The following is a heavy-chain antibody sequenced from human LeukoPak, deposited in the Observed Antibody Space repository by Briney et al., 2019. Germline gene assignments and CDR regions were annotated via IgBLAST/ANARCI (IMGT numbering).Heavy chain of an antibody. D-gene: IGHD2-2*01. CDR3: ARLDIVVVPAASHYYYMDV. CDR1: GGSISSYY. V-gene: IGHV4-34*01. Sequence: PSETLSLTCTVSGGSISSYYWSWIRQPPGKGLEWIGEINHSGSTNYNPSLKSRVTISVDTSKNQFSLKLSSVTAADTAVYYCARLDIVVVPAASHYYYMDVWGKGTTVTISS. CDR2: INHSGST. J-gene: IGHJ6*03.